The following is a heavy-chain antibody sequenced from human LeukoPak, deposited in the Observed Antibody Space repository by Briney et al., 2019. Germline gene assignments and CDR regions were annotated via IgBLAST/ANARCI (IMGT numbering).Heavy chain of an antibody. CDR3: AKTSVGEGRIIESGYFDK. Sequence: GGSLRLSCAASGFTFSNAWMSWVRQAPGKGLEWVGRIKSKTDGGTTDYAAPVKGRFTISRDDSKNTLYLQMNSLRAEDTAVYYCAKTSVGEGRIIESGYFDKWGQGTLVTVSS. CDR2: IKSKTDGGTT. CDR1: GFTFSNAW. D-gene: IGHD2-15*01. V-gene: IGHV3-15*01. J-gene: IGHJ4*02.